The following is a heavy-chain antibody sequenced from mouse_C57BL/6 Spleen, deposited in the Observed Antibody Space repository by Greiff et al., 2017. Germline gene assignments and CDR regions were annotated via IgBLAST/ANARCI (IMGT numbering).Heavy chain of an antibody. CDR2: IYPSDSET. CDR3: ARLGELGREGYYFDY. CDR1: GYTFTSYW. V-gene: IGHV1-61*01. J-gene: IGHJ2*01. D-gene: IGHD4-1*01. Sequence: VQLQQPGAELVRPGSSVKLSCKASGYTFTSYWMDWVKQSPGQGLEWIGNIYPSDSETHYNQKFKDKATLTVDKSSSTAYMQLSSLTSEDSAVYYCARLGELGREGYYFDYWGQGTTLTVSS.